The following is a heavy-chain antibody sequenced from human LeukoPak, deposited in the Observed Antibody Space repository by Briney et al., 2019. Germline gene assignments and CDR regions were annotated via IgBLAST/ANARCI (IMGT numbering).Heavy chain of an antibody. V-gene: IGHV4-34*01. D-gene: IGHD2-21*02. J-gene: IGHJ4*02. CDR2: INHSGST. CDR3: ARRYSGGGCYNY. Sequence: PSETLSLTCAVYGGSFSDYYWTWIRQPPGKGLEWIGEINHSGSTNHNPSLKSRVTISVDTSKNQFSLKLRSVTAADTAVYYCARRYSGGGCYNYWGQGTLITVPS. CDR1: GGSFSDYY.